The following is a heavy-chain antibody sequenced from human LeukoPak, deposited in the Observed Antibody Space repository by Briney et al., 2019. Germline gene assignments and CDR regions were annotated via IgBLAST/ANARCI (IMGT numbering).Heavy chain of an antibody. CDR3: ARDRDYFYYYMDV. V-gene: IGHV4-4*07. Sequence: SETLSLTCTVSGGSIRSYYWSWIRQPAGKGLEWIGRIYTSGSTNYNPSLKSRVSMPVDTSKNQFSLKLSSVTAADTAVYYCARDRDYFYYYMDVWGKGTTVTVSS. J-gene: IGHJ6*03. CDR1: GGSIRSYY. CDR2: IYTSGST.